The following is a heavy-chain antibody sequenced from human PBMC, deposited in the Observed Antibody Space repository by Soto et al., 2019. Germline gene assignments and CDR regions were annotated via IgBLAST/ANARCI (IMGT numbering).Heavy chain of an antibody. V-gene: IGHV1-46*01. Sequence: ASVKVSCKASGYTFTSYYMHWVRQAPGQGLEWMGIINPSGGSTSYAQKFQGRVTMTRDTSTSTVYMELSSLRSEDTAVYYCARDDKNCGGDCLFDPWAREPWSPSPQ. CDR1: GYTFTSYY. J-gene: IGHJ5*02. D-gene: IGHD2-21*02. CDR2: INPSGGST. CDR3: ARDDKNCGGDCLFDP.